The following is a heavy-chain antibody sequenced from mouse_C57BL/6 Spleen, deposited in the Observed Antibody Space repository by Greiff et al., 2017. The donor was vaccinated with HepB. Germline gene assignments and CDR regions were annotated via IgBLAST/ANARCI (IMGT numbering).Heavy chain of an antibody. CDR2: IYPGDGDT. CDR3: ARWGYDYALDY. D-gene: IGHD2-4*01. V-gene: IGHV1-82*01. Sequence: QVQLQQSGPELVKPGASVKISCKASGYAFSSSWMNWVKQRPGKGLEWIGRIYPGDGDTNYNGKFKGKATLTADKSSSTAYIQLSRLTSEDSAVYFCARWGYDYALDYWGQGTTLTVSS. J-gene: IGHJ2*01. CDR1: GYAFSSSW.